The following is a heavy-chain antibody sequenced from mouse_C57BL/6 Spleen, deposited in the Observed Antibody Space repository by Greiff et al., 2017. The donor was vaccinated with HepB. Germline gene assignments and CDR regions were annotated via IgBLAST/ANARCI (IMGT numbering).Heavy chain of an antibody. D-gene: IGHD1-1*01. CDR1: GYTFTSYW. CDR3: ARPYYYGSSYYFDY. Sequence: QVQLQQPGAELVKPGASVKMSCKASGYTFTSYWITWVKQRPGQGLEWIGDIYPGSGSTNYNEKFKSKATLTVDTSSSTAYMQLSSLTSENSAVYYSARPYYYGSSYYFDYWGQGTTLTVSS. CDR2: IYPGSGST. J-gene: IGHJ2*01. V-gene: IGHV1-55*01.